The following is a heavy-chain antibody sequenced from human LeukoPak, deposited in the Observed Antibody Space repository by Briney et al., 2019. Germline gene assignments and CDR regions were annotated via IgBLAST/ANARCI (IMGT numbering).Heavy chain of an antibody. V-gene: IGHV4-4*02. CDR3: ASPSQNDY. J-gene: IGHJ4*02. Sequence: SGTLSLTCAVSGGSISSSNWWTWVRQPPGKGLEWIGEIYHSGSTNYNPSLKSRVTISLDKSKNQFSLKLSSVTAADTALYYRASPSQNDYWGQETLVTVP. CDR2: IYHSGST. CDR1: GGSISSSNW.